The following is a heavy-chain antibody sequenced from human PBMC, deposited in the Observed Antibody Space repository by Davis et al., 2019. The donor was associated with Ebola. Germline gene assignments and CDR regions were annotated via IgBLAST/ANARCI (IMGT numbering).Heavy chain of an antibody. V-gene: IGHV3-73*01. Sequence: GESLKISCAASGFTFSGSAMHWVRQASGKGLEWVGRIRSKANSYATAYAASVKGRFTISRDDSKNTAYLQMNSLKTEDTAMYYCTTTTTASDYWGQGTLVTVSS. CDR1: GFTFSGSA. CDR3: TTTTTASDY. D-gene: IGHD4-11*01. CDR2: IRSKANSYAT. J-gene: IGHJ4*02.